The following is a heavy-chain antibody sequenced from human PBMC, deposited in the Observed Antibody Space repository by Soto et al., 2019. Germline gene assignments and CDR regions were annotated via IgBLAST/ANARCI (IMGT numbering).Heavy chain of an antibody. CDR3: ARCSDDVLTGSWFDT. CDR1: GGSISSGGYS. J-gene: IGHJ5*02. Sequence: SETLSRTCAVSGGSISSGGYSWSWIRQPPGKGLEWIGYIYHSGSTYYNPSLKSRVTISVDRSKNQFSLKLSSVTAADTAVYYCARCSDDVLTGSWFDTCGQGTLVTVSS. D-gene: IGHD3-9*01. V-gene: IGHV4-30-2*01. CDR2: IYHSGST.